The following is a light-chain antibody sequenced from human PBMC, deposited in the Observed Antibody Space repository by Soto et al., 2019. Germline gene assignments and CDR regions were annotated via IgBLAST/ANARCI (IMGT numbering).Light chain of an antibody. CDR1: SSDVGAYDY. CDR2: EVS. CDR3: SSYTSSSTYV. Sequence: QSALTQPPSASGSPGQSVTISCTGTSSDVGAYDYVSWYQHHPGKAPKLIIYEVSKRPSGVPDRFSGSKSGNTASLTVSGLQTEDEADYYCSSYTSSSTYVFGTGTKLTVL. J-gene: IGLJ1*01. V-gene: IGLV2-8*01.